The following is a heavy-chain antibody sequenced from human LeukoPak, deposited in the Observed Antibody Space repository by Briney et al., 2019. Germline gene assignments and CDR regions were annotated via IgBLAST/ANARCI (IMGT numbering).Heavy chain of an antibody. J-gene: IGHJ6*03. CDR2: INPNSGGT. D-gene: IGHD2/OR15-2a*01. CDR1: GYTFTGYY. Sequence: ASVKVSCKASGYTFTGYYMHWVRQAPGQGLEWMGWINPNSGGTNYAQKFQGRVTMTRDTSISTAYMELSRLRSDDTAVYYCARGATSTSYYYYYMAVWGKGTTVTVSS. CDR3: ARGATSTSYYYYYMAV. V-gene: IGHV1-2*02.